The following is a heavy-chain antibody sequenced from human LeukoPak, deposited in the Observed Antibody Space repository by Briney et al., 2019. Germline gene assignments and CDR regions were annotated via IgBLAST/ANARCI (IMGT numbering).Heavy chain of an antibody. V-gene: IGHV1-8*01. Sequence: ASVKVSCKASGYTFTSYDINWVRQATGQGLEWMGWMNPNSGNTGYAQKFQGRVTMTRNTSISTAYMELSSLRSEDTAVYYCARGYCSGGSCYSAENDYWGQGTLVTVSS. J-gene: IGHJ4*02. CDR2: MNPNSGNT. CDR3: ARGYCSGGSCYSAENDY. CDR1: GYTFTSYD. D-gene: IGHD2-15*01.